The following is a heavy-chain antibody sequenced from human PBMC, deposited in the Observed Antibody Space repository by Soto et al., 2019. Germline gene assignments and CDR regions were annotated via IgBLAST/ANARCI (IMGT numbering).Heavy chain of an antibody. V-gene: IGHV3-30*18. Sequence: GGSLRLSCAASGFTFSSYGMHWVRQAPGKGLEWVAVISYDGSNKYYADSVKGRFTISRDNSKNTLYLQMNSLRAEDTAVYYCAYDSSGYYSYVFDYWGQGTLVTVSS. CDR3: AYDSSGYYSYVFDY. D-gene: IGHD3-22*01. J-gene: IGHJ4*02. CDR2: ISYDGSNK. CDR1: GFTFSSYG.